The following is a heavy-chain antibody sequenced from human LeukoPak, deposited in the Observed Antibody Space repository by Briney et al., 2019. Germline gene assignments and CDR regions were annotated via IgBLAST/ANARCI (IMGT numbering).Heavy chain of an antibody. CDR2: ISSSSSYT. D-gene: IGHD5-18*01. V-gene: IGHV3-11*06. Sequence: GGSLRLSCAASGFTFSVYYMSWIRQAPGKGLEWVSYISSSSSYTNYADSVKGRFTISRDNAKNSLYLQMNSLRAEDTAVYYCAREAIQSTYYYYGMDVWGQGTTVTVSS. J-gene: IGHJ6*02. CDR1: GFTFSVYY. CDR3: AREAIQSTYYYYGMDV.